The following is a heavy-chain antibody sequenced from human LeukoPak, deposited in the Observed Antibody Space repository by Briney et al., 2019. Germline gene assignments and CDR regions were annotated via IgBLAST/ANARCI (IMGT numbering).Heavy chain of an antibody. CDR1: GGSISSSSYY. D-gene: IGHD6-19*01. V-gene: IGHV4-39*01. CDR3: TRRIAVAGTDWFDP. Sequence: SETLSLTCTVSGGSISSSSYYWGWIRQPPGKGLEWIGSIYYSGSTYYNPSLKSRVTISVDTSKNQFSLKLSSVTAADTAVYYCTRRIAVAGTDWFDPWGQGTLVTVSS. CDR2: IYYSGST. J-gene: IGHJ5*02.